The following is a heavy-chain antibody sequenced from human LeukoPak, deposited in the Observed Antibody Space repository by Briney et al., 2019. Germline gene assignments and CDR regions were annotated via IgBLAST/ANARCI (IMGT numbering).Heavy chain of an antibody. J-gene: IGHJ5*02. V-gene: IGHV1-8*01. CDR3: ARAYCSSTSCYTGNWFDP. CDR1: GYTFTSYD. Sequence: ASVKVSCKASGYTFTSYDINWVRQATGQGLEWMGWMNPNSGNTGYAQKFQGRVTMTRNTSISTAYMELSSLRSNDTAVYYCARAYCSSTSCYTGNWFDPWGQGTLVTVSS. D-gene: IGHD2-2*02. CDR2: MNPNSGNT.